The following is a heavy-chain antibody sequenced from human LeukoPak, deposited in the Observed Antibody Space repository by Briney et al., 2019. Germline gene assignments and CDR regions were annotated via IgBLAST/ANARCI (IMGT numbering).Heavy chain of an antibody. Sequence: SETLSLTCAVSGCSISSGGYSWSWIRQPPGKGLEWIGYIYHSGSTYYNPSLKSRVTISVDRSKNQFSLKLSSVTAADTAVYYCANGRGYSSSWHDYWGQGTLVTASS. J-gene: IGHJ4*02. V-gene: IGHV4-30-2*01. D-gene: IGHD6-13*01. CDR1: GCSISSGGYS. CDR2: IYHSGST. CDR3: ANGRGYSSSWHDY.